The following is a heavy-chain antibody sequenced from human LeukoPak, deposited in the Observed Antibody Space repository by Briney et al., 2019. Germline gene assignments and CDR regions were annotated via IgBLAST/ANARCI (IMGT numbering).Heavy chain of an antibody. Sequence: PSETLSLTCAVSGGSISSGSYSWSWVRQPPGKGLEWIGYIYPRGSTYYNPSLKSRVILSLDKSANQFSLNLSSVTAADTAVYYCARFSPRAMGNYLDFWGQGTLVTVSS. V-gene: IGHV4-30-2*01. CDR2: IYPRGST. D-gene: IGHD7-27*01. CDR1: GGSISSGSYS. CDR3: ARFSPRAMGNYLDF. J-gene: IGHJ4*02.